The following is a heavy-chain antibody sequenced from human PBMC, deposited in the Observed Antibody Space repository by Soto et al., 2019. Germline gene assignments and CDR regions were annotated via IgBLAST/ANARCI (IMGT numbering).Heavy chain of an antibody. D-gene: IGHD6-19*01. CDR1: GFIFDDYA. Sequence: DVQLVESGGGLVEPGGSLRLSCAASGFIFDDYAMHWVRQAPGKGLEWVSYINWHGGIVGYADSVKGRFTINRDNGKNPLYLQMNSLRPEDTAFYYCAKDISQWLVGDCLDFWGQGILVTVSS. V-gene: IGHV3-9*01. CDR3: AKDISQWLVGDCLDF. CDR2: INWHGGIV. J-gene: IGHJ4*02.